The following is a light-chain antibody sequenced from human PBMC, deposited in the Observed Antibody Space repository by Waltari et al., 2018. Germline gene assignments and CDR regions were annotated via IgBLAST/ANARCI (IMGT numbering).Light chain of an antibody. V-gene: IGKV3-11*01. CDR2: DAS. CDR1: QTVITY. J-gene: IGKJ1*01. Sequence: EIVLTQSPATLSLSPGERATLSCRASQTVITYLAWYQQTPGQAPRLLISDASNRVPGIPARFSGSGSGTDFTLTISSLEPEDFAVYYCQQRYYWPPWTFGQGTKVELK. CDR3: QQRYYWPPWT.